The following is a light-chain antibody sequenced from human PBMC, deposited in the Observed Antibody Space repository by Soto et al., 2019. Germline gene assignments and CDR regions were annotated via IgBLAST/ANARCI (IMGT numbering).Light chain of an antibody. CDR3: SSYGGYNNFVL. V-gene: IGLV2-8*01. Sequence: QSALTQPPSASGSPGQSVTISCTGTSSDVGGYNYVSWYQQHPGKAPKLMIFEVNKRPSGVPDRFSGSKSGSTASLTVSGLQAEDEADYYCSSYGGYNNFVLFGGGTKLTVL. CDR1: SSDVGGYNY. CDR2: EVN. J-gene: IGLJ2*01.